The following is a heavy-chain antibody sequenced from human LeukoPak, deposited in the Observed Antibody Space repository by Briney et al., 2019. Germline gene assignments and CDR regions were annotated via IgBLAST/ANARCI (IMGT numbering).Heavy chain of an antibody. CDR3: ARDYQYCAFDI. CDR1: GYIFTGYY. J-gene: IGHJ3*02. D-gene: IGHD2-15*01. V-gene: IGHV1-46*01. CDR2: INPSGGST. Sequence: GASVKVSCKASGYIFTGYYIHWVRQAPGQGLEWMGIINPSGGSTSYAQKFQGRVTMTRDTSTSTVYMELSSLRSEDTAVYYCARDYQYCAFDIWGQGTMVTVSS.